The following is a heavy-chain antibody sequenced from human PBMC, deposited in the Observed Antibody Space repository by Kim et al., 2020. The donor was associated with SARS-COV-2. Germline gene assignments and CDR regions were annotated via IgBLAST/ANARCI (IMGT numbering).Heavy chain of an antibody. CDR3: ARAYDALRYFDWLPSAPSYYGMDV. D-gene: IGHD3-9*01. V-gene: IGHV3-30-3*01. J-gene: IGHJ6*02. CDR2: ISYDGSNK. Sequence: GGSLRLSCAASGFTFSSYAMHWVRQAPGKGLEWVAVISYDGSNKYYADSVKGRFTISRDNSKNTLYLQMNSLRAEDTAVYYCARAYDALRYFDWLPSAPSYYGMDVWGQGTTVTVSS. CDR1: GFTFSSYA.